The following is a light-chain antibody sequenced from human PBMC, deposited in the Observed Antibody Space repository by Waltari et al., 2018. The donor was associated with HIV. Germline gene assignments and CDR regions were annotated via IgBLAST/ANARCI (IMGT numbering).Light chain of an antibody. V-gene: IGKV1-5*03. CDR3: QQYNSYSWT. CDR2: KAS. J-gene: IGKJ1*01. CDR1: QTISSW. Sequence: DIQMTQSPSTLSASVGDRVTITCRASQTISSWLAWYQQKPGKPPKLLIYKASSLESGVPSRFSDSGSGTEFTLTISSLQPDDFGTYYCQQYNSYSWTFGQGTKVEIK.